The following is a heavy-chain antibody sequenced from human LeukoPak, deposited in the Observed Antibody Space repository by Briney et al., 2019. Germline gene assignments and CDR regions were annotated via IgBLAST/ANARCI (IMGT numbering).Heavy chain of an antibody. D-gene: IGHD6-19*01. V-gene: IGHV3-9*03. CDR1: GFKFDDYS. J-gene: IGHJ5*02. CDR3: AKGGSNGWYADH. Sequence: PGMSLRLSCVGSGFKFDDYSMHWVRQVPGKGLEWVSGISWSTATIAYADSVKGRFTISRDNAKNSLYLQMYSLRPEDMALYYCAKGGSNGWYADHWGQGTLVTVSS. CDR2: ISWSTATI.